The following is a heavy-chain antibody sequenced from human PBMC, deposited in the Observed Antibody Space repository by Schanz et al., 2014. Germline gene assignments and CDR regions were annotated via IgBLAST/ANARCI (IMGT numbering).Heavy chain of an antibody. CDR1: GFIFSSYC. CDR2: INQDGSEK. V-gene: IGHV3-7*01. J-gene: IGHJ4*02. D-gene: IGHD3-3*01. Sequence: VQLVESGGGVVQPGRSLRLSCTASGFIFSSYCINWVRQAPGKGLEWVANINQDGSEKYYVDSVKGRFTISRDNAKNSLYLQMNRQTAEDAAVYYCARGVRIDYWGQGTLVTVSS. CDR3: ARGVRIDY.